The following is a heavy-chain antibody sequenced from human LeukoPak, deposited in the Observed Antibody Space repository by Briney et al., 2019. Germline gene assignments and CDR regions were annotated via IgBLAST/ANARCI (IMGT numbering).Heavy chain of an antibody. CDR3: AKAAYYYDSSGSGSNFGY. D-gene: IGHD3-22*01. CDR2: PSNDGSNQ. V-gene: IGHV3-30*18. J-gene: IGHJ4*02. CDR1: GFTFSSYG. Sequence: GGSLRLSCAASGFTFSSYGLHWVRQAPGKGLEWVAVPSNDGSNQYYADSVKGRFTISRDNSKNTLYLQMNSLRAEDTAVYYCAKAAYYYDSSGSGSNFGYWGQGTLVTVSS.